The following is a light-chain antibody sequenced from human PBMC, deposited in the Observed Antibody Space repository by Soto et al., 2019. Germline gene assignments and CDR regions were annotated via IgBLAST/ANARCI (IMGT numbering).Light chain of an antibody. CDR2: GAS. CDR1: QSVSSSY. J-gene: IGKJ1*01. V-gene: IGKV3-20*01. CDR3: QQYGSSPRT. Sequence: EIVLTQSPGTLSLSPGERATLSCRASQSVSSSYLAWYQQKPGQAPRLLIYGASTRATGVPARFSGGGSGTEFTLTITSLQSEDFAVYYCQQYGSSPRTFGQGTKV.